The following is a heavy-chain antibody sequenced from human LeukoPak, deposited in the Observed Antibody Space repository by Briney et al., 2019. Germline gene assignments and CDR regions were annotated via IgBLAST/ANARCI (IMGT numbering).Heavy chain of an antibody. D-gene: IGHD6-19*01. CDR1: GGSVSGYY. V-gene: IGHV4-59*02. Sequence: SETLSLTCTVSGGSVSGYYWSWLRQPPGKGLEWIGYIYYSGNTNYNPSLNSRLTISVDTSKNQFSLKLTSVTAADTAVYYCARVAAQWLGLFDYWGRGTLVTVSS. CDR3: ARVAAQWLGLFDY. CDR2: IYYSGNT. J-gene: IGHJ4*02.